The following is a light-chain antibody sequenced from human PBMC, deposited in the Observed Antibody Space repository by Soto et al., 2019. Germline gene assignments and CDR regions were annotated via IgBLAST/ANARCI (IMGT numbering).Light chain of an antibody. CDR2: EVT. J-gene: IGLJ2*01. V-gene: IGLV2-14*01. CDR3: SSCSATTTLV. CDR1: TSDVGTCNF. Sequence: QSALTQPASVSGTPGHSITITCTGTTSDVGTCNFVSWYQQHPGKAPKLILYEVTNRPSGVSKRFSGSKSGNTASLTISGLQADADGEYFCSSCSATTTLVFGGRTKDTVL.